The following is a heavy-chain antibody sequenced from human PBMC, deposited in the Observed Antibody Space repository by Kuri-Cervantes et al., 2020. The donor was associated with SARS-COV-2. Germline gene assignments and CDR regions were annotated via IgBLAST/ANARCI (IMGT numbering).Heavy chain of an antibody. CDR3: ARLQITMVRGVDDY. CDR1: GGSISSSGYY. D-gene: IGHD3-10*01. J-gene: IGHJ4*02. V-gene: IGHV4-39*07. CDR2: IYHSGST. Sequence: SETLSLTCTVSGGSISSSGYYWGWIRQPPGKGLEWIGSIYHSGSTYYNPSLKSRVTISVDTSKNQFSLKLSSVTAADTAVYYCARLQITMVRGVDDYWGQGTLVTVSS.